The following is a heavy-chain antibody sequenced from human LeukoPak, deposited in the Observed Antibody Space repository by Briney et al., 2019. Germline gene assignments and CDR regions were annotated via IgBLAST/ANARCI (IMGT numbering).Heavy chain of an antibody. CDR3: ARGAGYNYPYYFDY. V-gene: IGHV3-23*01. D-gene: IGHD5-24*01. CDR1: GFTFSSSA. CDR2: ISASGGST. Sequence: GGSLRLSCAASGFTFSSSAVSWVRQVPGKGLEWVSGISASGGSTSYADSVRGRFTISRDNSKNTLYLQMNSLRAEDTAVYYCARGAGYNYPYYFDYWGQGTLVTVSS. J-gene: IGHJ4*02.